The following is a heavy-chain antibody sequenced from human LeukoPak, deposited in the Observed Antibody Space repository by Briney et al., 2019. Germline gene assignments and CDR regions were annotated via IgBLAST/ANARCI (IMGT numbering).Heavy chain of an antibody. Sequence: GGSLRLSCAASGFTFSSYAMHWVRQAPGKGLEWVAVISYDGSNKYYADSVKGRFTISRDNSKNTLYLQMNSLRAEDTAVYYCAKGSGTVYYYDSSGYMIWGQGTLVTVSS. V-gene: IGHV3-30-3*01. D-gene: IGHD3-22*01. CDR1: GFTFSSYA. J-gene: IGHJ4*02. CDR2: ISYDGSNK. CDR3: AKGSGTVYYYDSSGYMI.